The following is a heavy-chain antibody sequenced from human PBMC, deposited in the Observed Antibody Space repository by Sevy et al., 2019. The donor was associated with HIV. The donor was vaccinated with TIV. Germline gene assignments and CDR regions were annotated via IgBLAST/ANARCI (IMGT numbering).Heavy chain of an antibody. V-gene: IGHV3-7*01. CDR3: ARELWPGDY. CDR2: IKQDGSQK. CDR1: GFTFSDYY. J-gene: IGHJ4*02. D-gene: IGHD2-21*01. Sequence: GGSLRLSCAASGFTFSDYYMGWVRQAPGKGLEWVANIKQDGSQKNYVDSVKGRFTISRDNAKNSLYLQMNRLRVDETAVYYCARELWPGDYWGQGTLVTVSS.